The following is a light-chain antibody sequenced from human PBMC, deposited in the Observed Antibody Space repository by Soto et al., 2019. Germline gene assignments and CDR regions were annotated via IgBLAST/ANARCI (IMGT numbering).Light chain of an antibody. CDR1: QSVSSH. J-gene: IGKJ5*01. CDR3: QQGGNWPPT. CDR2: DAS. V-gene: IGKV3-11*01. Sequence: EIVLTQSPATLSLSPGERATVSCRASQSVSSHLAWYQQKRGQAPRLLIYDASSRASGIPARFSGSGSGTDFTLTISSLEPEDFAVYYCQQGGNWPPTFGQGTRLEMK.